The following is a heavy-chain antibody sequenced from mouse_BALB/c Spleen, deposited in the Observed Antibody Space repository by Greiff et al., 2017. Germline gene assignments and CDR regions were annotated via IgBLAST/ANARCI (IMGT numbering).Heavy chain of an antibody. Sequence: QVQLQQSGAELARPGASVKLSCKASGYTFTSYWMQWVKQRPGQGLEWIGAIYPGDGDTRYTQKFKGKATLTADKSSSTAYMQLSSLASEDSAVYYCAREGEYYAMDYWGQGTSVTVSS. CDR1: GYTFTSYW. V-gene: IGHV1-87*01. J-gene: IGHJ4*01. CDR3: AREGEYYAMDY. CDR2: IYPGDGDT.